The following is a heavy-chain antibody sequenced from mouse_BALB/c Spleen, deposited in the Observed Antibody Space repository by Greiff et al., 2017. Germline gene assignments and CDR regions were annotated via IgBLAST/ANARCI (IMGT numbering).Heavy chain of an antibody. CDR3: ARANSRYAMDY. Sequence: EVQGVESGGGLVQPGGSLKLSCAASGFTFSSYGMSWVRQTPDKRLELVATINSNGGSTYYPDSVKGRFTISRDNAKNTLYLQMSSLKSEDTAMYYCARANSRYAMDYWGQGTSVTVSS. V-gene: IGHV5-6-3*01. D-gene: IGHD6-1*01. CDR2: INSNGGST. J-gene: IGHJ4*01. CDR1: GFTFSSYG.